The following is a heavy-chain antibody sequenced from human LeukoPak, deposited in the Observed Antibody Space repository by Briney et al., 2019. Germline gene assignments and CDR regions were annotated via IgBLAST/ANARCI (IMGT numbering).Heavy chain of an antibody. V-gene: IGHV3-73*01. D-gene: IGHD1-26*01. J-gene: IGHJ6*03. CDR2: IRSKANSYAT. CDR3: TRHSQVGATPIYYYYYYMDV. CDR1: GFTFSGSA. Sequence: PGGSLRLSCAASGFTFSGSAMHWVRQASGKGLEWVGRIRSKANSYATAYAASVKGRFTISRDDSKNTAYLQMNSLKTEDTAVYYCTRHSQVGATPIYYYYYYMDVWGKGTTVTVSS.